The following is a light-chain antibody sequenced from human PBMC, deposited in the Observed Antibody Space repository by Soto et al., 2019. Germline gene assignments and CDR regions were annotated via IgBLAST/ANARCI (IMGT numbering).Light chain of an antibody. CDR2: DAS. CDR1: QSVNSY. J-gene: IGKJ5*01. CDR3: QQRSSSIT. Sequence: ENVLTQSPATLSLSPRERAHLSCRASQSVNSYVAWYQQKPGQAPRLLIYDASNRATGIPARFSGSGSGTDFTLTISGLEPEDFVVYYCQQRSSSITFGQGTRLEIK. V-gene: IGKV3-11*01.